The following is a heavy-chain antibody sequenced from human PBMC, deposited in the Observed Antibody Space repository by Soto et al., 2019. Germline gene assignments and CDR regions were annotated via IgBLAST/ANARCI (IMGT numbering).Heavy chain of an antibody. CDR1: GYSFTSYG. D-gene: IGHD6-13*01. CDR3: AGDLGQQLVDY. V-gene: IGHV1-18*01. J-gene: IGHJ4*02. Sequence: GTSVKVACKACGYSFTSYGISWVRQAPGQGLEWMGWISAYNGNKKYAQKLQGRVTMTTDTSTSTAYMELRSLRSDDTAVYYCAGDLGQQLVDYWGQGTLVTVSS. CDR2: ISAYNGNK.